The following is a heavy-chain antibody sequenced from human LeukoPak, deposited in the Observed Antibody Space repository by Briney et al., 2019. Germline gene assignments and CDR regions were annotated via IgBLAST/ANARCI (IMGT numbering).Heavy chain of an antibody. Sequence: PSETLSLTCAVYGGSFSGYYWSWIRQPPGKGLEWIGEINHSGSTNYNPSLKSRVTISVDPSKNQFSLKLSSVTAADTAVYYCATVGRLEGAAFDYWGQGTLVTVSS. CDR3: ATVGRLEGAAFDY. J-gene: IGHJ4*02. V-gene: IGHV4-34*01. CDR1: GGSFSGYY. D-gene: IGHD1-26*01. CDR2: INHSGST.